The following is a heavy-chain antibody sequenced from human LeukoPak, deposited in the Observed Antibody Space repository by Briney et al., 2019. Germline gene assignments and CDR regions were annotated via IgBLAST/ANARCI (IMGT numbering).Heavy chain of an antibody. CDR2: IDSDESR. V-gene: IGHV3-74*01. J-gene: IGHJ4*02. CDR1: GFTLSSHS. Sequence: GGSLRLSCAASGFTLSSHSMRWVRQAPGKGLVWVSYIDSDESRNYADSVKGRFTISSDNDKNKVYLQMNSLRAEDTAMYVCASAIGKSAISCGFEYWGQGTLVTVSS. CDR3: ASAIGKSAISCGFEY. D-gene: IGHD2-2*01.